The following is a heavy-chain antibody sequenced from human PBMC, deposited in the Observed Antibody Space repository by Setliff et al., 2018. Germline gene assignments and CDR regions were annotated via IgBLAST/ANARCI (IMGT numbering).Heavy chain of an antibody. Sequence: KASETLSLTCTVYGASFSDYYWSWIRQPPGKGLEWIGESSHSGSTSYSPSLKSRLTMSVDTSKNQFSLKLTSLTAADSAVYFCARDNPLLGATDHWGQGTLVTVSS. V-gene: IGHV4-34*01. D-gene: IGHD1-26*01. J-gene: IGHJ5*02. CDR2: SSHSGST. CDR3: ARDNPLLGATDH. CDR1: GASFSDYY.